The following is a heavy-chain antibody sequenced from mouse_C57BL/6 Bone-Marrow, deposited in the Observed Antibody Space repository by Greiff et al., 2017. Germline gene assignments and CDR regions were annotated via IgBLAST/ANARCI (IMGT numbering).Heavy chain of an antibody. V-gene: IGHV1-69*01. CDR1: GYTFTSYG. J-gene: IGHJ2*01. Sequence: VQLQQSGAELVMPGASVKLSCTASGYTFTSYGMPWVKQRPGQGLEWIGAIDPSDSYTNYTHKFKGKSTLTVDKSSSTAYMQLSSLTSEDSAVYCCDGAGDGGYWGQGATLTVSS. CDR2: IDPSDSYT. CDR3: DGAGDGGY. D-gene: IGHD1-1*02.